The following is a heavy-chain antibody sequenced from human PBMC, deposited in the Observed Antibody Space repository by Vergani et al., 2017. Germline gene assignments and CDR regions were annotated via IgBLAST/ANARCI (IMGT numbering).Heavy chain of an antibody. CDR3: ARGSTVRGRKTQRSKSGYSYGSYYYYYMDV. V-gene: IGHV4-61*01. D-gene: IGHD5-18*01. Sequence: QVQLQESGPGLVKPSETLSLTCTVSGGSVSSGSYYWSWIRQPPGKGLEWIGEINHSGSTNYNPSLKSRVTISVDTSKNQFSLKLSSVTAADTAVYYCARGSTVRGRKTQRSKSGYSYGSYYYYYMDVWGKGTTVTVSS. CDR2: INHSGST. J-gene: IGHJ6*03. CDR1: GGSVSSGSYY.